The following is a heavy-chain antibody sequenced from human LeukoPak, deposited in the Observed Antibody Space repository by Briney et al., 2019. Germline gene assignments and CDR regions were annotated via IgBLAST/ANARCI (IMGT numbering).Heavy chain of an antibody. J-gene: IGHJ4*02. CDR2: IYYSGTT. V-gene: IGHV4-39*02. D-gene: IGHD3-22*01. CDR3: AREYYYDSSGYYFDY. CDR1: GGSISSSSSY. Sequence: SETLSLTCTVSGGSISSSSSYWGWIRQPPGKGLEWIESIYYSGTTYYNPSLKSRVTISVDTSKNQFSLKLSSVTAADTAVYYCAREYYYDSSGYYFDYWGQGTLVTVSS.